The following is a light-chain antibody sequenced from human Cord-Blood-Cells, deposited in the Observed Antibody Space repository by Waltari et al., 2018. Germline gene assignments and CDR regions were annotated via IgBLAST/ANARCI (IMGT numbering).Light chain of an antibody. CDR3: AAWDDSLNGWV. Sequence: QSVLTQPPSASVTPGPRVTIPSSASSSHIGSNTGNWYQQLPGTAPKLLIYSNNQRPSGVPDRFSGSKSGTSASLAISGLQSEDEADYYCAAWDDSLNGWVFGGGTKLTVL. CDR1: SSHIGSNT. J-gene: IGLJ3*02. V-gene: IGLV1-44*01. CDR2: SNN.